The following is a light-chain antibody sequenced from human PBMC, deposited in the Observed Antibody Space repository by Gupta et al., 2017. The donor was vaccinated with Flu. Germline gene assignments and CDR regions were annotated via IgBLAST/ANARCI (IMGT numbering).Light chain of an antibody. V-gene: IGLV1-40*01. CDR2: GNS. CDR1: SSNIGAGYD. CDR3: QSYDSSLSGSV. Sequence: QSVLTQPPSVSGAPGQTVTISCPGGSSNIGAGYDVHWYQQLPGTAPKLLIYGNSNRPSGVPDRFSGSKSGTSASLAITGLQAEDEADYYCQSYDSSLSGSVFGGGTKLTVL. J-gene: IGLJ2*01.